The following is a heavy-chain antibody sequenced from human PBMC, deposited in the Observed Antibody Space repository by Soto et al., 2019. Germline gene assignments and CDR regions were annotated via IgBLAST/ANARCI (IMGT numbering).Heavy chain of an antibody. D-gene: IGHD3-10*01. V-gene: IGHV4-34*01. CDR3: ARGVSSTPLITIDY. CDR1: GGSFSGYY. J-gene: IGHJ4*02. Sequence: PSETLSLTCAVYGGSFSGYYWSWIRQPPGKGLEWIGEINHSGSTNYNPSLKSRVTISVDTSKNQFSLKLSSVTAADTAVYYCARGVSSTPLITIDYWGQGTLVIVSS. CDR2: INHSGST.